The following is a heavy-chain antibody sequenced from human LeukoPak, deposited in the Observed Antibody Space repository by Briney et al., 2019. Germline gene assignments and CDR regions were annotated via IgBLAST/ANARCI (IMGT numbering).Heavy chain of an antibody. CDR3: ARGRSGRWLQGFLYYFDY. D-gene: IGHD5-24*01. V-gene: IGHV4-30-4*01. CDR2: IYYSGST. CDR1: GGSISSGDYY. Sequence: SETLSLTCTVSGGSISSGDYYWSWIRQLPGKGLEWIGYIYYSGSTYYNPSLKSRVTISVDTSKNQFSLKLSSVTAADTAVYYCARGRSGRWLQGFLYYFDYWGQGTLVTVSS. J-gene: IGHJ4*02.